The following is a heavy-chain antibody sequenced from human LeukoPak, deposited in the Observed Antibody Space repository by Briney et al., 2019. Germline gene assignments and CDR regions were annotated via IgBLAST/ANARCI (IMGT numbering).Heavy chain of an antibody. J-gene: IGHJ2*01. D-gene: IGHD6-19*01. Sequence: SVKVSCKASGGTFSSYAISWVRQAPGQGLEWMGRIIPILGIANYAQKFQGRVTITADKSTSTAYMELSSLRSEDTAVYYCARDPHREQWLAYWYFDLWGRGTLVTVSS. CDR2: IIPILGIA. CDR3: ARDPHREQWLAYWYFDL. CDR1: GGTFSSYA. V-gene: IGHV1-69*04.